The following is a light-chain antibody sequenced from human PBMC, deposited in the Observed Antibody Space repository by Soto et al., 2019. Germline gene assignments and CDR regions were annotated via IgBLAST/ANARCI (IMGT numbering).Light chain of an antibody. V-gene: IGKV3-20*01. CDR2: GAS. J-gene: IGKJ1*01. CDR3: QQYGSSGT. CDR1: QSVSNNY. Sequence: EIVLTQSPATLSVSTGERVILSCRASQSVSNNYLAWYQQKPGQAPRLLIYGASNRATGIPDRFSGSGSGTDFTLTISRLEPEDFAVYYCQQYGSSGTFGQGTKVDI.